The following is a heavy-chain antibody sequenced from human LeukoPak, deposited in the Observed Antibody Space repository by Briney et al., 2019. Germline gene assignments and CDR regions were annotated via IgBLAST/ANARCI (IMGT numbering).Heavy chain of an antibody. D-gene: IGHD3-22*01. V-gene: IGHV3-53*04. CDR3: ARAGYFDSSGHYSSFDY. CDR1: GFTFSSYS. CDR2: IYSGGST. J-gene: IGHJ4*02. Sequence: PGGSLRLSCAASGFTFSSYSMSSVRQAPGKGLEWVSVIYSGGSTYYADSVKGRFTISRHKSKNTLYLQMNSLRAEDTAVYYCARAGYFDSSGHYSSFDYWGQGTLVTVSS.